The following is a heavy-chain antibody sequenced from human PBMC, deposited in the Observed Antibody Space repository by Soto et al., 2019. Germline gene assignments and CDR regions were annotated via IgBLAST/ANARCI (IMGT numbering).Heavy chain of an antibody. V-gene: IGHV1-69*01. CDR3: ARLYCSGGSCYGSWYFDL. D-gene: IGHD2-15*01. CDR2: IIPIFGTA. J-gene: IGHJ2*01. Sequence: QVHLVQSGAEVKKPGSSVKVSCKASGGTFSSYAISWVRQAPGQGLEWMGGIIPIFGTANYAQKFQGRVTITADESTSTAYMELSSLRSEDTAVYYCARLYCSGGSCYGSWYFDLWGRGTLVTVSS. CDR1: GGTFSSYA.